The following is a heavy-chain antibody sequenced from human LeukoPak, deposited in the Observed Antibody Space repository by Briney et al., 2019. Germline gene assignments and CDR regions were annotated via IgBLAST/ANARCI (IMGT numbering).Heavy chain of an antibody. CDR3: TRGFYCTDHSCYVNGEFDY. V-gene: IGHV3-13*01. CDR1: GFTFSTYD. J-gene: IGHJ4*02. D-gene: IGHD2-8*02. Sequence: GGSLRLSCAASGFTFSTYDMHWVRQTPGGGLEWVSGIGTSGDTHYPDSEEGRFTISRENAKNFLYLQMNSLRAGDTAVYYCTRGFYCTDHSCYVNGEFDYWGQGTLVTVFS. CDR2: IGTSGDT.